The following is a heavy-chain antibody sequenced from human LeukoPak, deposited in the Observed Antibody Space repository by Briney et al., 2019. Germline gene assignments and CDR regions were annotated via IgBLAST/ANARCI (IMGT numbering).Heavy chain of an antibody. J-gene: IGHJ4*02. CDR2: ISTTGTI. D-gene: IGHD3-3*01. CDR1: GFTFSRFN. CDR3: ARDSLIFGVVTTFDY. Sequence: PGRSLRLSCAASGFTFSRFNMNWLRQAPGKGLEWLSYISTTGTIYYAESVKGRFSISRDNAKNSLYLQMNSLRPEDTAVYYCARDSLIFGVVTTFDYWGQGTLVTVSS. V-gene: IGHV3-48*01.